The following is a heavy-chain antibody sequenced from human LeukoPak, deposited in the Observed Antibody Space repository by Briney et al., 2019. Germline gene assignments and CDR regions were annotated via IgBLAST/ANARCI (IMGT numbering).Heavy chain of an antibody. CDR1: GYTFTGYY. CDR2: INPNSGGT. V-gene: IGHV1-2*02. D-gene: IGHD6-13*01. Sequence: ASVKVSCKASGYTFTGYYMHWVRQAPGQALEWMGWINPNSGGTNYAQKFQVRGTMTRDTSISTAYMELSRLRSDDTAVYYCARSAESSSWVEFDYWGQGTLVTVSS. CDR3: ARSAESSSWVEFDY. J-gene: IGHJ4*02.